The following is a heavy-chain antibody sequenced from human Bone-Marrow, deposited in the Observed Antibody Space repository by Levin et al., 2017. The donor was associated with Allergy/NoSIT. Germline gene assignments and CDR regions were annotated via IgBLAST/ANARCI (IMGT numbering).Heavy chain of an antibody. Sequence: SQTLSLPCNVSGDSMSSGDHYWRWLRQVPGKGLEWIGFIYFSGSTNYNPSLESRLTISVDTSKNQFSLQLKSVTAADTAVYYCSRGGVRFAWYFDLWGRGTLVTVSS. D-gene: IGHD3-10*01. CDR3: SRGGVRFAWYFDL. J-gene: IGHJ2*01. CDR1: GDSMSSGDHY. V-gene: IGHV4-30-4*01. CDR2: IYFSGST.